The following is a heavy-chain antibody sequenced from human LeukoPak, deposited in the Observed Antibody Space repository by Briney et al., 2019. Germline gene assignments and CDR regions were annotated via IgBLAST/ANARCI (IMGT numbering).Heavy chain of an antibody. J-gene: IGHJ4*02. V-gene: IGHV3-66*02. Sequence: GGSLRLSCAASGFTVSSNYMSWVRQAPGKGLEWVSVIYSGGSTYYADSVKGRFTISRDNSKNTLYLQMNSLRAEHTAVYYCARGAAVAAPLDYWGQGTLVTVSS. D-gene: IGHD6-19*01. CDR1: GFTVSSNY. CDR3: ARGAAVAAPLDY. CDR2: IYSGGST.